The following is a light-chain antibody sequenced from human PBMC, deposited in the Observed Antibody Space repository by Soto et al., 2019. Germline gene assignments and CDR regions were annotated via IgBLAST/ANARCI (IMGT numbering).Light chain of an antibody. CDR1: SGHSSYI. CDR3: ETWDSNTRV. CDR2: LEGSGSY. Sequence: QPVLTQSSSAPASLGSSVKLTCTLSSGHSSYIIAWHQQQPGKAPRYLMKLEGSGSYNKGSGVPDRFSGSSSGADRYLTISNLQFEDEADYYCETWDSNTRVFVGGTKLTVL. J-gene: IGLJ2*01. V-gene: IGLV4-60*02.